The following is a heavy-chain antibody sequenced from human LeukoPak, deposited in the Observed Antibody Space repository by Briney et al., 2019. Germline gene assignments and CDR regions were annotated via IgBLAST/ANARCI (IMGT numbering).Heavy chain of an antibody. J-gene: IGHJ4*02. V-gene: IGHV3-30*04. Sequence: PGRSLRLSCVASEFIFIDSSMTWVRQPPGKGLQWVAIVTHDGSNKYYADSVKGRFTISRDNAKNTLFLQMNNLRVEDTAVYYCANTISDLEWLSTPDYWGQGTLVTVSS. CDR3: ANTISDLEWLSTPDY. CDR2: VTHDGSNK. D-gene: IGHD3-3*01. CDR1: EFIFIDSS.